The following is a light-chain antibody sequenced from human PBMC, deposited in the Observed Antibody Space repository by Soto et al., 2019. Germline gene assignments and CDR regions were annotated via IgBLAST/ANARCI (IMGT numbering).Light chain of an antibody. CDR1: SSDIGAHNF. CDR3: NSYTTSNTFV. CDR2: EVI. V-gene: IGLV2-14*03. J-gene: IGLJ1*01. Sequence: QSVLTQPASVSGSPGQAITVSCSGTSSDIGAHNFDSWYQQHPGKAPKLIIYEVINRPSGVSDRFSGSKSGNTASLTISGLQSEDEADYYCNSYTTSNTFVFGSGTKVTVL.